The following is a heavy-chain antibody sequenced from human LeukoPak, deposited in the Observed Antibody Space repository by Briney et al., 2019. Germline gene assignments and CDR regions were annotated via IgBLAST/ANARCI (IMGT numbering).Heavy chain of an antibody. V-gene: IGHV3-7*01. CDR3: ARLQYSFLYGSGSYGVDY. Sequence: GGSLRLSCAASGFTFSSYWMSWVRQAPGKGLEWVANIKQDGSEKYYVDSVKGRFTISRDNAKNSLYLQMNSLRAEDTAVYYCARLQYSFLYGSGSYGVDYWGQGTLVTVSS. J-gene: IGHJ4*02. CDR1: GFTFSSYW. CDR2: IKQDGSEK. D-gene: IGHD3-10*01.